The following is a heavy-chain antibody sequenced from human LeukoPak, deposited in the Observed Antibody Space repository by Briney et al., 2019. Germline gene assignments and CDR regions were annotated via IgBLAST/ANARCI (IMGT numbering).Heavy chain of an antibody. CDR1: GYTFTDYY. D-gene: IGHD1-26*01. CDR3: ARGRVGATATTYYFDY. J-gene: IGHJ4*02. Sequence: ASVKVSCKVSGYTFTDYYLHWLRQAPGQGLEWMGGINHHSGGTNYAENFQGRVTMTRDTSISAAYMELSRLISDDAAVYLCARGRVGATATTYYFDYWGQGTLVTVSS. V-gene: IGHV1-2*02. CDR2: INHHSGGT.